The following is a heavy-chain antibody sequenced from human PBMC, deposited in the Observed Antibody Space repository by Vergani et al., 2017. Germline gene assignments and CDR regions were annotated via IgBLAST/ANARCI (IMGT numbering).Heavy chain of an antibody. D-gene: IGHD6-6*01. CDR2: INAGNGNT. Sequence: QVQLVQSGAEVKKPGASVKVSCKASGYTFTSYAMHWVRQAPGQRLEWMGWINAGNGNTKYSQKFQGRVTITRDTSASTAYMELSSLRSEDTAVDYCARGREGSSSKIHWFDPWGQGTLVTVSS. CDR1: GYTFTSYA. V-gene: IGHV1-3*01. CDR3: ARGREGSSSKIHWFDP. J-gene: IGHJ5*02.